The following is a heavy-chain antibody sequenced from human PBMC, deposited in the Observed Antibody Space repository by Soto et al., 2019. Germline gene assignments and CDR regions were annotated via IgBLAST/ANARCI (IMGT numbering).Heavy chain of an antibody. CDR2: IYATGTT. CDR1: GASISGFY. V-gene: IGHV4-4*07. Sequence: SETLSLTCTVSGASISGFYWSWIRKSAGKGLEWIGRIYATGTTDYNPSLKSRVMMSVDTSKKQFSLKLRSVTAEDTAVYYCARLYLAATITSLDYWGQGTLVTVSS. D-gene: IGHD5-12*01. CDR3: ARLYLAATITSLDY. J-gene: IGHJ4*02.